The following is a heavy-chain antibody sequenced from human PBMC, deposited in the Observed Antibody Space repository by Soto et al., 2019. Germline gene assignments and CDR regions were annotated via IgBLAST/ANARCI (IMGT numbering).Heavy chain of an antibody. J-gene: IGHJ5*02. V-gene: IGHV4-30-4*01. CDR3: ARVYSINWPMRGWGYNWFDP. D-gene: IGHD6-13*01. CDR2: ISDSGST. CDR1: GGSISSGGYY. Sequence: SETLSLTCTVSGGSISSGGYYWSWIRQPPGKGLECIGYISDSGSTYYNPSLKSRLTISVDTSKNQFSLTLSSVTAADTAVDYCARVYSINWPMRGWGYNWFDPWGQGILVSVSS.